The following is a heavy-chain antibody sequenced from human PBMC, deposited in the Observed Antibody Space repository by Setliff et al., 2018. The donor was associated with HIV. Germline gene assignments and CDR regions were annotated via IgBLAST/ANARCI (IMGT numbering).Heavy chain of an antibody. CDR3: ARDRTAGYNYDYGY. D-gene: IGHD3-16*01. CDR1: GYTFTSYC. Sequence: ASVKVSCKAFGYTFTSYCIHWVRQAPGQGLEWLGMVNPSGGSIAYAQRFQGRVTLTRDTSTNTVYMDLSGLRSDDTAVYYCARDRTAGYNYDYGYWGQGTLVTVSS. V-gene: IGHV1-46*01. J-gene: IGHJ4*02. CDR2: VNPSGGSI.